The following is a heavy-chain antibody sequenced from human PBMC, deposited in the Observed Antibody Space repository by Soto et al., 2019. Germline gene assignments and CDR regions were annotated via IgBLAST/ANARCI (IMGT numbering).Heavy chain of an antibody. J-gene: IGHJ6*02. CDR2: ISAYNGNT. CDR1: GYTFTSYG. CDR3: ARSPEQSLVANGMDV. Sequence: ASVKVSCKASGYTFTSYGISWVRQAPGQGLEWMGWISAYNGNTNYAQKLQGRVTMTTDTSTSTAYMELRSLRSDDTAVYYCARSPEQSLVANGMDVWGQGTPVTVS. D-gene: IGHD6-19*01. V-gene: IGHV1-18*01.